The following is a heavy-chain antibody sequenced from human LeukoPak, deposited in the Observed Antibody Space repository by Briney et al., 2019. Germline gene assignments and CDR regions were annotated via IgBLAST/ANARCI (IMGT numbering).Heavy chain of an antibody. CDR2: ISTNGGST. Sequence: GGSLRLSCAASGFTFSSYVMHWVRQAPGKGLEYVSGISTNGGSTYHANSVKGRFTISRDNSKNTAYLQMGSLRAEDMAVYYCARDGTTSKYYYYMDVWGKGTTVTVSS. CDR1: GFTFSSYV. CDR3: ARDGTTSKYYYYMDV. D-gene: IGHD2/OR15-2a*01. V-gene: IGHV3-64*01. J-gene: IGHJ6*03.